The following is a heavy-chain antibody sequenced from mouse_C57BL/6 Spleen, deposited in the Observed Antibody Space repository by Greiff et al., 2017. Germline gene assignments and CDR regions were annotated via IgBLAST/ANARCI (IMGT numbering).Heavy chain of an antibody. D-gene: IGHD2-2*01. V-gene: IGHV1-82*01. CDR3: ARSHYGYDDAWFAY. Sequence: QVQLQQSGPELVKPGASVKISCKASGYAFSSSWMNWVKQRPGKGLEWIGRIYPGDGDTNYNGKFKGKATLTADKSSSTAYMQLSSLTSEDSAVYFCARSHYGYDDAWFAYWGQGTLVTVSA. J-gene: IGHJ3*01. CDR1: GYAFSSSW. CDR2: IYPGDGDT.